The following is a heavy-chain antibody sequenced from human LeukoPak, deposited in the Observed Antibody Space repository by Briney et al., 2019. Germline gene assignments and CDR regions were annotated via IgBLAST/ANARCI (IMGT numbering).Heavy chain of an antibody. CDR1: GGTFSSYA. Sequence: ASVKVSCKASGGTFSSYAISWVRQAPGQGLEWRGGIIPIFGTANYAQKFQGRVTITADESTSTAYMELSSLRSEDTAVYYCASYIVGATTYNWFDPWGQGTLVTVSS. J-gene: IGHJ5*02. CDR3: ASYIVGATTYNWFDP. V-gene: IGHV1-69*13. D-gene: IGHD1-26*01. CDR2: IIPIFGTA.